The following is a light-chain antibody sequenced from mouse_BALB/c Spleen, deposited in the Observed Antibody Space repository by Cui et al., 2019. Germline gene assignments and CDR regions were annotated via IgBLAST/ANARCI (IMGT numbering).Light chain of an antibody. J-gene: IGKJ4*01. V-gene: IGKV8-21*01. CDR2: WAS. CDR3: KQSYNLFT. CDR1: QSLLYSRTRKNY. Sequence: DIVMSQSPSSLAVSAGEKVTMSCKSSQSLLYSRTRKNYLAWYQQKPGQSPKLLIYWASTRESGVPDRFTGSGSGTDFTLTISSVQAEDLAVYYCKQSYNLFTFGSGTKLEIK.